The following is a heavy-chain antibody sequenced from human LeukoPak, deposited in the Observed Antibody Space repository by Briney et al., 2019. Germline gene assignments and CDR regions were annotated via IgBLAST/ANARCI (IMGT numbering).Heavy chain of an antibody. CDR1: GGSFSGYY. Sequence: KPSETLSLTCAVYGGSFSGYYWSWIRQPPGKGLEWIGEINHSGSTNYNSSLKSRVTISVDTSKNQFSLKLTSVTAADTAVFYCARGRGSYYPDWGQGTLVTVSS. V-gene: IGHV4-34*01. CDR2: INHSGST. CDR3: ARGRGSYYPD. J-gene: IGHJ4*02. D-gene: IGHD1-26*01.